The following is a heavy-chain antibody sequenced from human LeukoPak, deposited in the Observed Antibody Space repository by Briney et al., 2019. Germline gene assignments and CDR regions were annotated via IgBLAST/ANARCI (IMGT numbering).Heavy chain of an antibody. V-gene: IGHV4-39*01. CDR1: GGSISSNGYY. Sequence: SETLSLTCTVSGGSISSNGYYWAWFRQPPGKGLEWIGSIYYSGGTYYNPSLKSRVTISVDTSKNQFSLKLSSVTAADTAVYYCARQRGPVDYWGQGTLVTVSS. CDR2: IYYSGGT. J-gene: IGHJ4*02. CDR3: ARQRGPVDY. D-gene: IGHD3-10*01.